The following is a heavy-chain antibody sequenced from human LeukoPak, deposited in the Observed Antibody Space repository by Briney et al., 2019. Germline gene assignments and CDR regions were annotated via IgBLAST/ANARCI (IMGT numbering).Heavy chain of an antibody. D-gene: IGHD1-26*01. Sequence: PGGSLRLSCAASGFTFGDYAMHWVRQVPGKGLEWVSVISWNSDTIVYADSVKGRFTISRDNAKNSLYLQMNSLRAEDTAVYYCAKKTIVGATVDAFDIWGQGTMVTVSS. J-gene: IGHJ3*02. CDR2: ISWNSDTI. CDR3: AKKTIVGATVDAFDI. V-gene: IGHV3-9*01. CDR1: GFTFGDYA.